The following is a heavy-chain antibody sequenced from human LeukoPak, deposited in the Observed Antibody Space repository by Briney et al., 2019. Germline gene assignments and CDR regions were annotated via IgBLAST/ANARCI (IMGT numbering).Heavy chain of an antibody. J-gene: IGHJ4*01. V-gene: IGHV4-4*02. CDR2: VYHSGNT. CDR1: GGSINNDNW. D-gene: IGHD3-10*01. Sequence: SETLSLTCAVSGGSINNDNWWSWVRQPPGKGLEWIGEVYHSGNTNYNPSLKSRVTISVDKSKNQFSLQLSSVTAADTAVYYCVRVYGSGSYVFFDYWGHGTLVTVSS. CDR3: VRVYGSGSYVFFDY.